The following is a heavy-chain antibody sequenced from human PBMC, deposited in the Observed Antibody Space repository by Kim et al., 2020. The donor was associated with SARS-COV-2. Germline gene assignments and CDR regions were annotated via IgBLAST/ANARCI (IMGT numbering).Heavy chain of an antibody. D-gene: IGHD6-25*01. Sequence: GSTNYNPSLKSRVTISVDTSKNQFSLKLSSVTAADTAVYYCARGRPTLDYWRQGTLVTVSS. V-gene: IGHV4-59*09. J-gene: IGHJ4*02. CDR3: ARGRPTLDY. CDR2: GST.